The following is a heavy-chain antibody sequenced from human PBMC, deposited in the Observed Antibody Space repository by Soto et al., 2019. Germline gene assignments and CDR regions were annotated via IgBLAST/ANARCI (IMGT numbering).Heavy chain of an antibody. J-gene: IGHJ4*02. Sequence: QLGGPLRLSCAASGFTFSAYAFYWVRQAPGKGLEWLSVISYDGRETHYADSVEGRFIISRDSSKKTAYLQMNSLRGDDTAVYFCATDPVAVTGSFIDSWGQGTLVTVSS. CDR3: ATDPVAVTGSFIDS. CDR2: ISYDGRET. CDR1: GFTFSAYA. V-gene: IGHV3-30-3*01. D-gene: IGHD2-21*02.